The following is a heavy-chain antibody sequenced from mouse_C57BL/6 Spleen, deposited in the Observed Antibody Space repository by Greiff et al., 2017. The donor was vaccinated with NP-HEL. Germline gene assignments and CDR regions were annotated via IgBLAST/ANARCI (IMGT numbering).Heavy chain of an antibody. V-gene: IGHV1-85*01. CDR3: ARDYDHDGAGFAY. CDR1: GYTFTSYD. Sequence: VQLQQSGPELVKPGASVKLSCKASGYTFTSYDINWVKQRPGQGLEWIGWIYPRDGSTKYNEKFKGKATLTVDTSSSTAYMELHSLTSEDSAVYFCARDYDHDGAGFAYWGQGTLVTVSA. D-gene: IGHD2-4*01. CDR2: IYPRDGST. J-gene: IGHJ3*01.